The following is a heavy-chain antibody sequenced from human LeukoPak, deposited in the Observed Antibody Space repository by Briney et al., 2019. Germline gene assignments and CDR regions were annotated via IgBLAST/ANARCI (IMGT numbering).Heavy chain of an antibody. CDR3: ASPSPYSSSWYEGGRGVGMDV. D-gene: IGHD6-13*01. J-gene: IGHJ6*02. Sequence: ASVKVSCKASGGTFSSYAISWVRQAPGQGLEWMGGIIPILGTANYAQKFQGRVTITADESTSTAYMELSSLRSEDTAVYYCASPSPYSSSWYEGGRGVGMDVWGQGTTVTVSS. V-gene: IGHV1-69*13. CDR2: IIPILGTA. CDR1: GGTFSSYA.